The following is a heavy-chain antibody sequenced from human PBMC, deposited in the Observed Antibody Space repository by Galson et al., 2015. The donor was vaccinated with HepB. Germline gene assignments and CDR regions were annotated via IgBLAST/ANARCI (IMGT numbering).Heavy chain of an antibody. J-gene: IGHJ4*02. V-gene: IGHV3-30*18. CDR1: GFIFNNYG. Sequence: LRLSCAASGFIFNNYGLHWVRQAPGKGLEWVAVISFDGSNKKYGDSVKGRFTVSRDNSQSTLYLQMNSLRTEDTAVYYCAKDRGIAGRSPFDYWGQGTLVTVSS. CDR2: ISFDGSNK. D-gene: IGHD2/OR15-2a*01. CDR3: AKDRGIAGRSPFDY.